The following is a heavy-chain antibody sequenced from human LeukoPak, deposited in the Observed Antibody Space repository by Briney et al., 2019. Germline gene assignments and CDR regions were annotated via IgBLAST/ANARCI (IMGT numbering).Heavy chain of an antibody. CDR3: ARERGKDSSPFYYYYYMDV. Sequence: GSSVKVSCKASGGTFSSYAISWVRQAPGQGLGWMGGIIPIFGTANYAQKFQGRVTITADESTSTAYMELSSLRSEDTAVYYCARERGKDSSPFYYYYYMDVWGKGTTVTVSS. CDR2: IIPIFGTA. D-gene: IGHD3-22*01. J-gene: IGHJ6*03. V-gene: IGHV1-69*01. CDR1: GGTFSSYA.